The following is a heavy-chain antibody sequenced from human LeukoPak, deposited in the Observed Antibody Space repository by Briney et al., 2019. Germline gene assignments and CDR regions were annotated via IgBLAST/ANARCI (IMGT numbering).Heavy chain of an antibody. CDR3: ARTLPYYYYMDV. Sequence: TLSLTCTVSGGSISSSSYYWGWIRQPAGKGLEWIGRIYTSGSTNYNPSLKSRVTISVDTSKNQFSLKLSSVTAADTAVYYCARTLPYYYYMDVWGKGTTVTVSS. CDR2: IYTSGST. V-gene: IGHV4-61*02. CDR1: GGSISSSSYY. J-gene: IGHJ6*03. D-gene: IGHD2/OR15-2a*01.